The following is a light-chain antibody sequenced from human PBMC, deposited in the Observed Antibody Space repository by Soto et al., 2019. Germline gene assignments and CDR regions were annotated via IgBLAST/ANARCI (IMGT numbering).Light chain of an antibody. CDR2: EVS. CDR1: SSDVGSYDH. V-gene: IGLV2-14*01. Sequence: GASSDVGSYDHVAWYQQFPGKTPKLMIYEVSNRPSGVSSRFSGSKSGNTASLTISGLQAEDEADYYCISYTGSSTSYVFGSGTKVTVL. CDR3: ISYTGSSTSYV. J-gene: IGLJ1*01.